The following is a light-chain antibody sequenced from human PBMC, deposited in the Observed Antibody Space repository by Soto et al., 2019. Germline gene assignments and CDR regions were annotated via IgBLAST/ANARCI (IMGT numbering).Light chain of an antibody. J-gene: IGKJ1*01. Sequence: EIVMTQSPATLSVSPGERATLAGRASQRVSSNLSWYQHKPGQDPRLLIYGASIMATGIPARFSGSGSGTEFTLTISSLQSEDFAVYYCQQYSNWPPCTFGQGTKVAIK. CDR1: QRVSSN. CDR3: QQYSNWPPCT. V-gene: IGKV3-15*01. CDR2: GAS.